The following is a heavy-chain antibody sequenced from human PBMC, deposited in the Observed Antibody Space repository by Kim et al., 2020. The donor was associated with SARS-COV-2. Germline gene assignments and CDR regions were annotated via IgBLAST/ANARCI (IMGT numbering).Heavy chain of an antibody. Sequence: GGSLRLSCAASGFTFSSYGMHWVRQAPGKGLEWVAVISYDGSNKYYADSVKGRFTISRDNSKNTLYLQMNSLRAEDTAVYYCAKGWDIVVVPAVDYYYGMDVGGQGTTVIVSS. V-gene: IGHV3-30*18. CDR3: AKGWDIVVVPAVDYYYGMDV. CDR2: ISYDGSNK. D-gene: IGHD2-2*01. J-gene: IGHJ6*02. CDR1: GFTFSSYG.